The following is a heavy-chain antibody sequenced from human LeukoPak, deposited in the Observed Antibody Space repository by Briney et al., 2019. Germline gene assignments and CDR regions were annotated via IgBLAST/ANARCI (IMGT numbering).Heavy chain of an antibody. D-gene: IGHD2-2*02. CDR3: AREGCTGTSCYTLSWFDP. CDR1: GLTFSSYA. J-gene: IGHJ5*02. CDR2: ISGSGGST. V-gene: IGHV3-23*01. Sequence: GGSLKLSCAASGLTFSSYAMSWVRQAPGKGLEWVSAISGSGGSTYFADSVKGRFTISRDNSKNTLYLQMNSLRAEDTAVYYCAREGCTGTSCYTLSWFDPWGQGTPVTVSS.